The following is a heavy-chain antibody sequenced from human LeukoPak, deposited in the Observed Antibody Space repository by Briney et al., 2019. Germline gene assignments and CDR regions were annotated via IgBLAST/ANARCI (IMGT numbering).Heavy chain of an antibody. J-gene: IGHJ4*02. V-gene: IGHV1-46*01. D-gene: IGHD1-20*01. CDR1: GYTFTSYY. CDR3: ARDPYISGTTSLLDY. CDR2: INPSGGGT. Sequence: RASVKVSCKASGYTFTSYYMHWVRQAPGQGLEWMGIINPSGGGTTYAQKFQGRVTMTRDTSTSTVYMELSSLRSEDTAVYYCARDPYISGTTSLLDYWGQGTLVTVST.